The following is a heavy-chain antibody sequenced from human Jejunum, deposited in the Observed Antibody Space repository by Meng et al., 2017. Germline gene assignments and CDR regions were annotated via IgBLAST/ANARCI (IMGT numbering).Heavy chain of an antibody. CDR3: ATSGY. CDR2: ISGSGDST. J-gene: IGHJ4*02. V-gene: IGHV3-23*01. Sequence: QLLESGGELVQPGGSLRLSCAASGFTFSRFAMSWVRQAPGKGLEWVSGISGSGDSTYYADPVRGRFTISRDNSKNTLSLQINSLRAEDTAIYFCATSGYWGQGTLVTVSS. CDR1: GFTFSRFA.